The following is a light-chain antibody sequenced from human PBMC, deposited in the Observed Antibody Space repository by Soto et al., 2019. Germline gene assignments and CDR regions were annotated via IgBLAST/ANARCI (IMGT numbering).Light chain of an antibody. CDR2: SAS. V-gene: IGKV3-15*01. J-gene: IGKJ1*01. Sequence: EIVMTQSPATLSVSPGERATLSCRASQSVSDTLAWYQQKPGQAPRLLIYSASRGATGFPARFSGSGSGTDFTLTISRLEPEDFAVYYCQQHGNSPLTFGQGTKVDIK. CDR1: QSVSDT. CDR3: QQHGNSPLT.